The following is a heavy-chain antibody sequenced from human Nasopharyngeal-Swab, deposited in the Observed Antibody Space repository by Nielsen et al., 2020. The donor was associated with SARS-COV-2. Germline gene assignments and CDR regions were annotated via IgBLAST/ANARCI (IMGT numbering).Heavy chain of an antibody. J-gene: IGHJ4*02. D-gene: IGHD2-2*01. CDR2: ISGSGGST. Sequence: VRQMPGKGLEWVSAISGSGGSTYYADSVKGRFTISRDNSKNTLCLQMNSLRAEDTAVYYCAKDEYIVVVPAALRLDYWGQGTLVTVSS. V-gene: IGHV3-23*01. CDR3: AKDEYIVVVPAALRLDY.